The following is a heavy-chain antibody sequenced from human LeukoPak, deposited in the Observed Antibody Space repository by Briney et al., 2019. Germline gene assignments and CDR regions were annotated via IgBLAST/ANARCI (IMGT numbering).Heavy chain of an antibody. CDR2: INHSGST. V-gene: IGHV4-34*01. CDR3: ARRTTVTIPFGY. J-gene: IGHJ4*02. CDR1: GGSFSGYY. Sequence: SETLSLTCAVYGGSFSGYYWSWIRQPPGKGLEWIGEINHSGSTNYNPSLKSRVTISVDKSKNQFSLKLSSVTAADTAVYYCARRTTVTIPFGYWGQGTLVTVSS. D-gene: IGHD4-11*01.